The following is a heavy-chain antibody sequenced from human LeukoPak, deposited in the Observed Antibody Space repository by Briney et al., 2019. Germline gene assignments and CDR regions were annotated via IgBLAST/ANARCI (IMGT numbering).Heavy chain of an antibody. CDR2: INPNSGGT. D-gene: IGHD3-3*01. J-gene: IGHJ4*02. CDR1: GYTFTGYY. V-gene: IGHV1-2*02. CDR3: ARGYYDFWSGYLYY. Sequence: ASVKVSCKASGYTFTGYYMHWVRQAPGQGLEWMGWINPNSGGTNYAQKFQDRVTMTRDTSISTAYMELSRLRSDDTAVYYCARGYYDFWSGYLYYWGQGTLVTVSS.